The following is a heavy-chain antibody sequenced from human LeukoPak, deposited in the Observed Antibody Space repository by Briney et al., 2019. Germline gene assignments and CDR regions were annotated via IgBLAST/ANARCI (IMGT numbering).Heavy chain of an antibody. CDR2: INSDGSST. D-gene: IGHD5-24*01. CDR3: ARVVMATTDY. Sequence: PGGSLRFSCAASGFTFSSYWMHWVRQAPGKGLGWVSRINSDGSSTSYADSVKGRFTISRDNAKNTLYLQMNSLRAEDTAVYYCARVVMATTDYWGQGTLVTVSS. J-gene: IGHJ4*02. CDR1: GFTFSSYW. V-gene: IGHV3-74*01.